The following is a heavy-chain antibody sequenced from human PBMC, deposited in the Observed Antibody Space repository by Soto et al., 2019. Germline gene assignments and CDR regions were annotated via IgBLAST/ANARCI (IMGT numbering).Heavy chain of an antibody. D-gene: IGHD5-12*01. V-gene: IGHV4-34*01. CDR1: GGSFSGYY. Sequence: SETLSLTCAVYGGSFSGYYWSWIRQPPGKGLEWIGEINHSGSTNYNPSLKSRVTISVDTSKNQFSLKLSSVTAADTAVYYCAGMDIVANWSDYWGQGTLVTVSS. CDR3: AGMDIVANWSDY. CDR2: INHSGST. J-gene: IGHJ4*02.